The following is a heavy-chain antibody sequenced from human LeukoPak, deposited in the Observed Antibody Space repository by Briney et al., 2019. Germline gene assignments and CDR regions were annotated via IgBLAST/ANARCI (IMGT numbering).Heavy chain of an antibody. J-gene: IGHJ6*03. CDR3: AKGVLFYYYYYMDV. D-gene: IGHD2-21*01. CDR2: IIPIFGTA. Sequence: ASVKVSCKASGGTFSSYAISWVRQTPEQGLEWMGGIIPIFGTANYAQKLQRRDTITADEPTSTAYIELSSLRSEDTAVYYCAKGVLFYYYYYMDVWGKGPTVTVSS. V-gene: IGHV1-69*13. CDR1: GGTFSSYA.